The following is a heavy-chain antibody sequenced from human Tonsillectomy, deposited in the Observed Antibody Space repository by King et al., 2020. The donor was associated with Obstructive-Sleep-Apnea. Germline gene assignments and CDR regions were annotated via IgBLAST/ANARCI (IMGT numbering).Heavy chain of an antibody. Sequence: VQLVESGGGLVQPGRSLRLSCAASGFTFDDYAMHWVRQAPGKGLEWGSGISWNSGSIGYADSVKGRFTISRDNAKNSLYLQMNSLRAEDTALYYCAKDVVVAASYAFDIWGQGTMVTVSS. V-gene: IGHV3-9*01. CDR2: ISWNSGSI. D-gene: IGHD2-15*01. CDR3: AKDVVVAASYAFDI. J-gene: IGHJ3*02. CDR1: GFTFDDYA.